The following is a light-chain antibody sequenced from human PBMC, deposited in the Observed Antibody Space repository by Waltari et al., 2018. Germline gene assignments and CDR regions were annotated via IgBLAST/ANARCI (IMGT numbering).Light chain of an antibody. Sequence: DIQMTQSPSTLSASVGDRGTISCRASQSVGTWLAWYQQKPGKAPKRLIYMASSLESGVPSRFSGSGSGREFTLTISSLQPDDFATYSCQQYSSFSTFGQGTKVDI. CDR1: QSVGTW. J-gene: IGKJ2*01. V-gene: IGKV1-5*03. CDR3: QQYSSFST. CDR2: MAS.